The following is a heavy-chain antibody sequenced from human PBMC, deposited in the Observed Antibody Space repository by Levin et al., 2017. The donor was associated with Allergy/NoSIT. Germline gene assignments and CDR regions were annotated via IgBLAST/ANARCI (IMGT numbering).Heavy chain of an antibody. CDR1: GDSVSSNSAA. V-gene: IGHV6-1*01. D-gene: IGHD2-2*01. CDR2: TYYRSKWYN. CDR3: ARVRCSSTSCYPGGWFDP. Sequence: SETLSLTCAISGDSVSSNSAAWNWIRQSPSRGLEWLGRTYYRSKWYNDYAVSVKSRITINPDTSKNQFSLQLNSVTPEDTAVYYCARVRCSSTSCYPGGWFDPWGQGTLVTVSS. J-gene: IGHJ5*02.